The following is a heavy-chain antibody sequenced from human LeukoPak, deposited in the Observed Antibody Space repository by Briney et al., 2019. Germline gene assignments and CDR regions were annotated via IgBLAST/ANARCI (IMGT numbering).Heavy chain of an antibody. CDR1: VYTFTDFG. CDR2: ISAYNGDT. J-gene: IGHJ4*02. CDR3: ARGRPSDY. V-gene: IGHV1-18*01. Sequence: ASVTVSFKTSVYTFTDFGMSWVRPAPGQGLEWMGWISAYNGDTNYAHNLQGRVTMTTDTSTSTAYMELRSLRSDDTAVYHCARGRPSDYWGQGTPVTVSS.